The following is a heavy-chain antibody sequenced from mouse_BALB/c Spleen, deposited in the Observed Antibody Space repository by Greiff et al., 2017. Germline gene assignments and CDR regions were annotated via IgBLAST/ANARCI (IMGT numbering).Heavy chain of an antibody. J-gene: IGHJ4*01. Sequence: DLVKPGASVKLSCKASGYTFTSYWINWIKQRPGQGLEWIGRIAPGSGSTYYNEMFKGKATLTVDTSSSTAYIQLSSLSSEDSAVYFCARGGDRYDLYYAMDYWGQGTSVTVSS. CDR1: GYTFTSYW. V-gene: IGHV1S41*01. D-gene: IGHD2-14*01. CDR2: IAPGSGST. CDR3: ARGGDRYDLYYAMDY.